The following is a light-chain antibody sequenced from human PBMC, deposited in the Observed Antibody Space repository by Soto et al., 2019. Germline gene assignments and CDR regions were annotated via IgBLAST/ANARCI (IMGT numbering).Light chain of an antibody. V-gene: IGKV1-5*03. CDR1: QSVDNW. Sequence: DIQMTQSPSTLSASVGDRVTITCRASQSVDNWLAWFQQKPGKAPKVLIHKASNLDGGVPSRFSGSGWGTEFTLTITSLQPDDFGTYYCQHYSATSPWTFGQGTKLEVK. J-gene: IGKJ1*01. CDR2: KAS. CDR3: QHYSATSPWT.